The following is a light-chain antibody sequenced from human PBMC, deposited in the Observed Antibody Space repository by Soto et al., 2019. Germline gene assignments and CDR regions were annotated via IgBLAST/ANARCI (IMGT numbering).Light chain of an antibody. Sequence: QSVLTQPPSASGTPGQRVTISCSGSSSNIGSNYVYWYQQLPGTAPKLLIYRNNQRPSGVPDRFSGSKSGTSASLAISGLRSEDEADYCCAAWDDSLSGWVFGGVTKVTVL. V-gene: IGLV1-47*01. CDR1: SSNIGSNY. CDR2: RNN. CDR3: AAWDDSLSGWV. J-gene: IGLJ3*02.